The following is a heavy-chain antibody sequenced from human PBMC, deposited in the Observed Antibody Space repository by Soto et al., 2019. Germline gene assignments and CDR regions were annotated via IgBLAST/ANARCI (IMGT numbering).Heavy chain of an antibody. D-gene: IGHD4-17*01. CDR1: GFTFSNAW. J-gene: IGHJ4*02. Sequence: PGGSLRLSCAASGFTFSNAWLHWVRQVPGKGLEWVGRIKSKTDGGTTDYAAPVKGRFTISRDDSKNTLYLQMNSLEIEDTAVYYCITATTVVTLGHHYWGQGTLVTVSS. CDR2: IKSKTDGGTT. CDR3: ITATTVVTLGHHY. V-gene: IGHV3-15*07.